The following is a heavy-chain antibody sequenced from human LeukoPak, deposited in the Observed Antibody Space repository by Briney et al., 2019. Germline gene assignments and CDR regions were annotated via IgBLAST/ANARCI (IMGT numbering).Heavy chain of an antibody. V-gene: IGHV1-24*01. Sequence: ASVKVSCKVSVYTLTELSMHWVRQAPGKGLEWMGGCDPEDGETIYAQKFQGRVTMTEDTSTDTAYMELSSLRSEDTAVYYCATVIAARPYYYYGMDVWGQGTTVTVSS. J-gene: IGHJ6*02. D-gene: IGHD6-13*01. CDR2: CDPEDGET. CDR1: VYTLTELS. CDR3: ATVIAARPYYYYGMDV.